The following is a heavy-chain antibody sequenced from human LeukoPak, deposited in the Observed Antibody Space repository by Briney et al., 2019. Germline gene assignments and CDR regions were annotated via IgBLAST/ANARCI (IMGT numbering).Heavy chain of an antibody. CDR3: AKDPNYYDSSGYSRLDYYYGMDV. V-gene: IGHV3-23*01. CDR2: ISGSGGST. J-gene: IGHJ6*02. D-gene: IGHD3-22*01. CDR1: GFTFSSYA. Sequence: GGSLRLSCAASGFTFSSYAMSWVRQAPGKGLEWVSAISGSGGSTYYADSVKGRFTISRDNSKNTLYLQMNSLRAEDTAVYYCAKDPNYYDSSGYSRLDYYYGMDVWGQGTTVTVSS.